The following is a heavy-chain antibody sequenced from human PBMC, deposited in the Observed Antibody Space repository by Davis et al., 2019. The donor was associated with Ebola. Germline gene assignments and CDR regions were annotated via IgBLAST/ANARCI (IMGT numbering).Heavy chain of an antibody. J-gene: IGHJ5*02. CDR1: GGSISSYY. CDR2: IYNSGST. Sequence: SETLSLTCTVSGGSISSYYWSWIRQPPEKGLEWIGYIYNSGSTYYNPSLKSRVTISVDRSKNQFSLKLSSVTAADTAVYYCARGRYQLDWFDPWGQGTLVTVSS. CDR3: ARGRYQLDWFDP. D-gene: IGHD2-2*01. V-gene: IGHV4-59*08.